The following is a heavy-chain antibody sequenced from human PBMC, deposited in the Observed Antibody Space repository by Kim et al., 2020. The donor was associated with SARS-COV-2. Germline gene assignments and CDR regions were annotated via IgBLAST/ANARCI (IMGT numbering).Heavy chain of an antibody. D-gene: IGHD3-3*01. J-gene: IGHJ6*03. CDR1: GGSFSGYY. Sequence: SETLSLTCAVYGGSFSGYYWSWIRQPPGQGLEWLGEIDHGGSTNYNPSLKSRLSFSADTSKNQFSLKLSSVTAADTAVYYCARRHSSLDLCVWGKGTPV. CDR2: IDHGGST. V-gene: IGHV4-34*01. CDR3: ARRHSSLDLCV.